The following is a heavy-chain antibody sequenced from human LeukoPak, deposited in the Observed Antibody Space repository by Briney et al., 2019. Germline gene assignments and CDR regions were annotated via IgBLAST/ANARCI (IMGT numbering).Heavy chain of an antibody. V-gene: IGHV3-11*01. CDR3: ARRAGDYSHPYDY. D-gene: IGHD3-22*01. CDR2: ISSSGITI. CDR1: GFTFSDYY. J-gene: IGHJ4*02. Sequence: GGSLRLSCAASGFTFSDYYMSWIRQAPGKALEWVSYISSSGITIYCADSVKGRFTISRDNSKNTLYLQMNTLRAEDTAVYYCARRAGDYSHPYDYWGQGTLVTVSS.